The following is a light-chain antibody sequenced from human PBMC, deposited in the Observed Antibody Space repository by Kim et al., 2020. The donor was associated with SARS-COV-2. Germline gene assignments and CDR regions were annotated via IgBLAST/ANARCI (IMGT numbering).Light chain of an antibody. CDR1: QSISNF. Sequence: LSPEERATLSCRVSQSISNFLAWYQHKPGQAPRLLIYDASNRATGIPPRFSGSGSGTDFTLTISSLEPEDFAIYYCQQRSNWPLTFGGGTKVDIK. J-gene: IGKJ4*01. CDR2: DAS. V-gene: IGKV3-11*01. CDR3: QQRSNWPLT.